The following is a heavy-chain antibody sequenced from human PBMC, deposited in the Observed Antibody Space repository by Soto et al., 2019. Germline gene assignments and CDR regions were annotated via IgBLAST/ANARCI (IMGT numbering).Heavy chain of an antibody. J-gene: IGHJ4*02. D-gene: IGHD1-1*01. V-gene: IGHV3-30*18. CDR2: ISYDGSDR. CDR3: AKDFGINWYYFDY. Sequence: GGSLRLSCAASGFTFRSHGMHWSRQAPGKGLEWVSLISYDGSDRSYADSVKGRFTISRDNSKNMLYLQMNSLGAEDTAVYCCAKDFGINWYYFDYWGQGTLVTVSS. CDR1: GFTFRSHG.